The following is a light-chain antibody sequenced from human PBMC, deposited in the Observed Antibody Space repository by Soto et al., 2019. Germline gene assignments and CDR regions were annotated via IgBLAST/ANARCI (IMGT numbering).Light chain of an antibody. CDR2: GNS. J-gene: IGLJ1*01. V-gene: IGLV1-40*01. CDR1: SSNIGAGYD. Sequence: QSALTQPPSVSGAPGQRVTISCTGSSSNIGAGYDVHWYQQLPGTAPKLLIYGNSTRPSGVPDRFSGSKSGTSASLAITGLQAEDEADYYCQSYDSSLRGVFGTGTKVTVL. CDR3: QSYDSSLRGV.